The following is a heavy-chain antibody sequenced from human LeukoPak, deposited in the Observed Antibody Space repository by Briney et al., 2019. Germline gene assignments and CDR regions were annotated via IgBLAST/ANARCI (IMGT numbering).Heavy chain of an antibody. D-gene: IGHD3-9*01. Sequence: ASVKVSCKASGYTFTSYGISWVRQATGQGLEWMGWMNPNSGNTGYAQKFQGRVTMTRNTSISTAYMELSSLRSEDTAVYYCARGEEYYDILTGYSSYYYGMDVWGQGTTVTVSS. CDR2: MNPNSGNT. CDR1: GYTFTSYG. CDR3: ARGEEYYDILTGYSSYYYGMDV. V-gene: IGHV1-8*02. J-gene: IGHJ6*02.